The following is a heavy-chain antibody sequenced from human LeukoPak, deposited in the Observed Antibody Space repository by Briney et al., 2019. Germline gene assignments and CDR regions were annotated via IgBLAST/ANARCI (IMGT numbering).Heavy chain of an antibody. D-gene: IGHD1-26*01. CDR2: ISGYRGNT. Sequence: ASVKVSCKTSGDKITNHGISWVRPAPGQGLEWMGWISGYRGNTQYGQKFQGRVTLTTDTSTNVANMELRSLRPDDTAVYYCARDGELPYDAYNIWGQGTTVTVSS. CDR1: GDKITNHG. J-gene: IGHJ3*02. CDR3: ARDGELPYDAYNI. V-gene: IGHV1-18*01.